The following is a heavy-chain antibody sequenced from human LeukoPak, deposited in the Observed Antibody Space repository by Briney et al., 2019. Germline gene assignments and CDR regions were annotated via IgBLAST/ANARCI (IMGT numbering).Heavy chain of an antibody. CDR1: GFTFSSYG. V-gene: IGHV3-30*18. D-gene: IGHD3-10*01. CDR2: ISYDGSNK. CDR3: AKDLPGSDYYGSGSYYFSPYYFDY. J-gene: IGHJ4*02. Sequence: PGGSLRLSCAASGFTFSSYGMHWVRQAPGKGLEWVAVISYDGSNKYYADSVKGRFTISRDNSKNTLYLQMNSLRAEDTAVYYCAKDLPGSDYYGSGSYYFSPYYFDYWGQGTLVTVSS.